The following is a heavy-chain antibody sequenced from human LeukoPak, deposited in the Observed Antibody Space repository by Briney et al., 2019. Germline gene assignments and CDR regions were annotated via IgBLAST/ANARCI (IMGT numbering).Heavy chain of an antibody. CDR3: AGARGGSGSYSRVGVVFDI. D-gene: IGHD3-10*01. CDR2: IFYSGGT. CDR1: GGSISSYY. J-gene: IGHJ3*02. V-gene: IGHV4-59*01. Sequence: PSETLSLTCAEPGGSISSYYWSWIRQPPGKGLEWGGYIFYSGGTTYNPSLMSRVTISVEASKNKFSLKLSSVTAAATAGSCCAGARGGSGSYSRVGVVFDIWGQGTMVTVSS.